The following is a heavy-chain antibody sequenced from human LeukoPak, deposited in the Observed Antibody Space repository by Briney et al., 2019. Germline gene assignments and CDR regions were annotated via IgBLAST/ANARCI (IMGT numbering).Heavy chain of an antibody. Sequence: GGSLRLSCAASGFTFSAYWMHWVRQVPGKGLVWVSRIHREGTTTIYADSVKGRFTISRDNGKNTLYLHMSSLRADDTAVYYCARDSDWLLFDYWGQGTLVTVSS. V-gene: IGHV3-74*01. CDR2: IHREGTTT. CDR1: GFTFSAYW. CDR3: ARDSDWLLFDY. D-gene: IGHD3-9*01. J-gene: IGHJ4*02.